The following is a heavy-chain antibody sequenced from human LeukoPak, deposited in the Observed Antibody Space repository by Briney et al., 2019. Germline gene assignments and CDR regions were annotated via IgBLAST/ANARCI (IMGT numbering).Heavy chain of an antibody. CDR3: ARSSNYDCWSGYHPNCFDP. Sequence: GESLKISCKGSGYSFTSYWIGWVRQMPGKGLEWMGIIYPGDSDTRYSPSFQGQVTISADKSISTAYLQWSSLKASDTAMYCCARSSNYDCWSGYHPNCFDPWGQGNLVTVSS. V-gene: IGHV5-51*01. CDR1: GYSFTSYW. D-gene: IGHD3-3*01. CDR2: IYPGDSDT. J-gene: IGHJ5*02.